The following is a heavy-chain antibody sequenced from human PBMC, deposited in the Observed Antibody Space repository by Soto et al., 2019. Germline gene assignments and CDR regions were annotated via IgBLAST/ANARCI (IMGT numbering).Heavy chain of an antibody. J-gene: IGHJ6*04. CDR2: IKQDGSEK. V-gene: IGHV3-7*01. CDR3: AREAGVATRPMDV. D-gene: IGHD5-12*01. Sequence: GGSLRLSCAASGFTFSSYWMSWVRQAPGKGLEWVANIKQDGSEKYYVDSVKGRFTISRDNAKNSLYLQMNSLRAEDTAVYYCAREAGVATRPMDVWGKGTTVTVSS. CDR1: GFTFSSYW.